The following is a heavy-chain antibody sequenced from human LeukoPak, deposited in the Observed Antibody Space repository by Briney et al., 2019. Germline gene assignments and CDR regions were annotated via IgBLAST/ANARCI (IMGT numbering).Heavy chain of an antibody. J-gene: IGHJ5*02. Sequence: SETLSLTCTVSGGSISSSSYYWGWIRQPPGKGLEWIGSIYYSGSTYYNPSLKSRVTISVDTSKNQFSLKLSSVTAADTAVYYCARLGQWLARPWGQGTLVTVSS. D-gene: IGHD6-19*01. CDR3: ARLGQWLARP. V-gene: IGHV4-39*07. CDR1: GGSISSSSYY. CDR2: IYYSGST.